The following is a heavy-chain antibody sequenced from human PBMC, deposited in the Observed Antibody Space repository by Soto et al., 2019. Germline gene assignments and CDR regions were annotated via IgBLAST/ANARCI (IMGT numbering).Heavy chain of an antibody. CDR1: GFTFDDYA. V-gene: IGHV3-9*01. J-gene: IGHJ3*02. D-gene: IGHD6-13*01. CDR2: ISWNSGSI. Sequence: PGGSLRLSCAASGFTFDDYAMHWVRQAPGKGLEWVSGISWNSGSIGYADSVKGRFTISRDNAKNSLYLQMNSLRAEDTALYYCAKGYSSSWLDAFDIWGQGTMVTVS. CDR3: AKGYSSSWLDAFDI.